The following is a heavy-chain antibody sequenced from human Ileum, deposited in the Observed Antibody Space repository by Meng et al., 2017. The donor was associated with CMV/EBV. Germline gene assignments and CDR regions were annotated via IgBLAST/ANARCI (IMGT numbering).Heavy chain of an antibody. CDR2: INGDGTAT. D-gene: IGHD3-10*01. V-gene: IGHV3-74*01. CDR1: GFTFNIYW. CDR3: ARDYYGSGSYYNE. Sequence: GESLKISCAASGFTFNIYWMHWVRQAPGKGLVWVSRINGDGTATTYADSVKGRFTISRDNAKNTLYLQMNSLRAEDTAVYYCARDYYGSGSYYNEWGQGKLVNVSS. J-gene: IGHJ4*02.